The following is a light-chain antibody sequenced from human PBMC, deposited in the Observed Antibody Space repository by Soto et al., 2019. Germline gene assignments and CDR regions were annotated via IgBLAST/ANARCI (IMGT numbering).Light chain of an antibody. CDR2: EVN. J-gene: IGLJ1*01. Sequence: QSGLAEPAAVSGSLGQSITISCTGTSSDVGYHNYVSWYRQHPGKAPRLMIYEVNNRPSGVSNRFSGSKSGNTASLTISGLQAEDEADSYCSSCTSSSTLLYVFGTGTKVTVL. V-gene: IGLV2-14*01. CDR3: SSCTSSSTLLYV. CDR1: SSDVGYHNY.